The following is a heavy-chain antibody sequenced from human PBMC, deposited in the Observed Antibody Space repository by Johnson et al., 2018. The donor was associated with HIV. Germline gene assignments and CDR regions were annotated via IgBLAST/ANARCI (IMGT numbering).Heavy chain of an antibody. J-gene: IGHJ3*02. D-gene: IGHD2-15*01. Sequence: QVQLVESGGGLVKPGGSLRLSCAASGFTFSDSYMAWIRQAPGKGLEWISYISGYGRTIYYADSVKGRFTISRDNSKNTLYLQMNSLKTEDTAVYYCTTDPSGGSPFDAFDIRGQGTMVTVSS. CDR1: GFTFSDSY. CDR3: TTDPSGGSPFDAFDI. CDR2: ISGYGRTI. V-gene: IGHV3-11*01.